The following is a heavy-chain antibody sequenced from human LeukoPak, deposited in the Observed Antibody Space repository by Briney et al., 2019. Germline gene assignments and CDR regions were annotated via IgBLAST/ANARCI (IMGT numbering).Heavy chain of an antibody. CDR1: GRSFSGYY. CDR3: ARFGSGWHYFDY. V-gene: IGHV4-34*01. D-gene: IGHD6-19*01. J-gene: IGHJ4*02. Sequence: SETLSLTCAVYGRSFSGYYWSWLRQPPGKGLEWIGEINHSGSTNNNPSLKSRVTISVDTSKNQFSLKLSSVTAADTAVYYCARFGSGWHYFDYWGQGTLVTVSS. CDR2: INHSGST.